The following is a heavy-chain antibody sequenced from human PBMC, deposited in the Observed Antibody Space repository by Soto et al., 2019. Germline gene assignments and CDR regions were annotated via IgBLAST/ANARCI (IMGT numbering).Heavy chain of an antibody. CDR2: TYYTADT. CDR1: CVPIRSYF. Sequence: SENLSLTCTVSCVPIRSYFWSWIRQPPGKGLEWIGYTYYTADTKYSPSLESRATISADPSKKQFSLSLSPVSAADTALYFCAGSQNRGESSDYWCQGVLVSGS. J-gene: IGHJ4*02. V-gene: IGHV4-59*01. D-gene: IGHD2-15*01. CDR3: AGSQNRGESSDY.